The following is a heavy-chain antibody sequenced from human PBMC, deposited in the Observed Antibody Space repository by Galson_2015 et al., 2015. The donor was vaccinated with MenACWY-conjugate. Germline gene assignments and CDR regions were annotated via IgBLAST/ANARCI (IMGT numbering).Heavy chain of an antibody. CDR1: GFAFSSYW. CDR3: ARDTRSHFDY. Sequence: SLRLSCAVSGFAFSSYWMSWVRQAPGKGLEWVANIKQDGREKNYVDSVKGRFTISRDNADNSVYLQMDSLRVEDTAVYYCARDTRSHFDYWGQGTLVTFSS. V-gene: IGHV3-7*03. CDR2: IKQDGREK. D-gene: IGHD1-26*01. J-gene: IGHJ4*02.